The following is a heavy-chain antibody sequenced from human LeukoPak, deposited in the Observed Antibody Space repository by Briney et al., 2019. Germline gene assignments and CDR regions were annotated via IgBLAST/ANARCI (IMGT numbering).Heavy chain of an antibody. CDR3: ARVLRSDWSGIDP. CDR1: GYTFTSYG. Sequence: ASVKVSCKASGYTFTSYGISWVRQAPGQGLEWMGWISAYNGNTNYAQKLQGRVTMTTDTSTSTAYMELRSLRSDDTAGYYGARVLRSDWSGIDPWGQGTLVTVSS. D-gene: IGHD6-19*01. CDR2: ISAYNGNT. J-gene: IGHJ5*02. V-gene: IGHV1-18*04.